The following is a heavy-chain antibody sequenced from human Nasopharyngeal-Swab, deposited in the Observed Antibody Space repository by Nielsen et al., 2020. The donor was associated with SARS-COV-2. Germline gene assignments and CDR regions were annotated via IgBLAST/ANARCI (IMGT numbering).Heavy chain of an antibody. CDR2: IYCSGST. V-gene: IGHV4-59*02. Sequence: ESLKISCAASGFTVSSNYMSWVRQAPGKGLEWIGYIYCSGSTNYNPSLKSRVTISVDTSKNQFSLKLSSVTAADTAVYYCARTIIAAAEGYFDYWGQGTLVTVSS. CDR3: ARTIIAAAEGYFDY. J-gene: IGHJ4*02. D-gene: IGHD6-13*01. CDR1: GFTVSSNY.